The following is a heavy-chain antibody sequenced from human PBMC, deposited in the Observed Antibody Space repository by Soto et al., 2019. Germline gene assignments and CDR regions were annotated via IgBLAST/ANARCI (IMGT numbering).Heavy chain of an antibody. Sequence: EESLKISCKGSGYSFTSYWIGWVRQMPGKGLEWMGIIYPGDSDTRYSPSFQGQVTIPADKSISTAYLQWSSLKASDTAMYYCARLQLGLRDAFDIWGQGTMVTVSS. CDR1: GYSFTSYW. CDR2: IYPGDSDT. J-gene: IGHJ3*02. CDR3: ARLQLGLRDAFDI. V-gene: IGHV5-51*01. D-gene: IGHD7-27*01.